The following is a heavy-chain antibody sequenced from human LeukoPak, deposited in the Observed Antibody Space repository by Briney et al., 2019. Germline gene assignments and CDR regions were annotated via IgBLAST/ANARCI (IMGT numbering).Heavy chain of an antibody. D-gene: IGHD5-12*01. V-gene: IGHV4-39*01. CDR3: ATQVATISDPFDY. CDR1: GGSISNSGHY. CDR2: IYYSGST. J-gene: IGHJ4*02. Sequence: SETLSLTCTVSGGSISNSGHYWGWIRQPPGKGLEWIGSIYYSGSTYYNPPLKSRVTISVGTSKNQFSLKLSSVTAADTAVYYCATQVATISDPFDYWGQGTLVTVSS.